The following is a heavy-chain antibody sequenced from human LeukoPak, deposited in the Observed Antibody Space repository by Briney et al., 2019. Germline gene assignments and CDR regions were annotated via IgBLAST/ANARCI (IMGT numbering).Heavy chain of an antibody. CDR3: ARDVGVYQLLYNWFDP. D-gene: IGHD2-2*01. CDR2: IYTSGST. Sequence: SETLSLTCAVYGGSFSSYYWSWIRQPAGKGLEWIGRIYTSGSTNYNPSLKSRVTMSVDTSKTQSSLKLSSVTAADTAVYYCARDVGVYQLLYNWFDPWGQGTLVTVSS. CDR1: GGSFSSYY. J-gene: IGHJ5*02. V-gene: IGHV4-4*07.